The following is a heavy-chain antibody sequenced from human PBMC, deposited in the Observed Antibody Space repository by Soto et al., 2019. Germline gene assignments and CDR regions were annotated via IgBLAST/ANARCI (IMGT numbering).Heavy chain of an antibody. D-gene: IGHD1-26*01. Sequence: AVKVCCKASGGTFSSYAISWVRHAPGQGLEWMGGIIPIFGTANYAQKFQGRVTITADKSTSSAYMELSSLRSEDTAVYYCARDSGSYSYHYYGLDVWGQGTTVTVSS. V-gene: IGHV1-69*06. CDR3: ARDSGSYSYHYYGLDV. CDR2: IIPIFGTA. J-gene: IGHJ6*02. CDR1: GGTFSSYA.